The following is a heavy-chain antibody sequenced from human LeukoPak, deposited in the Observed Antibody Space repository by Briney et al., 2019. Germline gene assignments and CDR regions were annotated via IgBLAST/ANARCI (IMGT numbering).Heavy chain of an antibody. V-gene: IGHV3-48*01. Sequence: GGSLRLSCAASGFTFGSYSMNWVRQAPGKGLEWVSYISSSSSTIYYADSVKGRFTISRGNAKNSLYLQMNSLRAEDTAVYYCARVDCSSTSCYAGDYYYYYYMDVWGKGTTVTVSS. CDR1: GFTFGSYS. J-gene: IGHJ6*03. D-gene: IGHD2-2*01. CDR3: ARVDCSSTSCYAGDYYYYYYMDV. CDR2: ISSSSSTI.